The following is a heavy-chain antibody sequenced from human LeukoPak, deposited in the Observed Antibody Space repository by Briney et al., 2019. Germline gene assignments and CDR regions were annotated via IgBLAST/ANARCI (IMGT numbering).Heavy chain of an antibody. CDR2: ISSSGSTI. D-gene: IGHD3-22*01. J-gene: IGHJ4*02. V-gene: IGHV3-11*01. CDR3: AKAYYYYDSSGYQGVDY. Sequence: GGSLRLSCAASGFTFSDYYMSWIRQAPGKGLEWVSYISSSGSTIYYADSVKGRFTISRDNSKNTLYLQMNSLRAEDTAVYYCAKAYYYYDSSGYQGVDYWGQGTLVTVSS. CDR1: GFTFSDYY.